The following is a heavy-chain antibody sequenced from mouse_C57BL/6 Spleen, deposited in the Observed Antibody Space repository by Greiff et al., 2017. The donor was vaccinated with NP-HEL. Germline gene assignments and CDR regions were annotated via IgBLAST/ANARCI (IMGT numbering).Heavy chain of an antibody. CDR1: GYTFTSYG. J-gene: IGHJ2*01. CDR3: ARSGTFYYFDY. D-gene: IGHD3-1*01. Sequence: VQLQQPGAELVKPGASVKLSCKASGYTFTSYGMHWVKQRPGQGLEWIGMIQPNSGSTNYNEKFKSKATLTVDKSSSTAYMQLSSLTSEDSAVYYCARSGTFYYFDYWGQGTTLTVSS. V-gene: IGHV1-64*01. CDR2: IQPNSGST.